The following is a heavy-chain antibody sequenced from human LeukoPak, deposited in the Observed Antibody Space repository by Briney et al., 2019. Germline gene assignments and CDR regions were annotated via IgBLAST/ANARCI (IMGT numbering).Heavy chain of an antibody. CDR2: IFSSGKT. V-gene: IGHV4-4*07. J-gene: IGHJ4*02. CDR1: GGSFDNFY. D-gene: IGHD2/OR15-2a*01. Sequence: SETLSLTCTVSGGSFDNFYWSWVRQSAGKGLEWIGRIFSSGKTDYNPSLKSRITMSVDTSKNHFSLKVTSLSAADTAVYYCARNILQAEGPFDYWGQRTLVTVSS. CDR3: ARNILQAEGPFDY.